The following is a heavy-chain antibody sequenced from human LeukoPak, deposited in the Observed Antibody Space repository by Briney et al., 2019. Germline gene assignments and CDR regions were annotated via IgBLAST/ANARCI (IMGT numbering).Heavy chain of an antibody. J-gene: IGHJ4*02. CDR2: ISSHGGST. Sequence: PGGSLRLSCAASGFTFSSCAMHWVRQAPGKGLEYVSAISSHGGSTYYANSVKGRFTISRDNSKNTVYLQMGSLRAEDMAVYYCARAADVLVAAALNSHFDYWGQGTLVTVSS. D-gene: IGHD2-2*01. CDR3: ARAADVLVAAALNSHFDY. CDR1: GFTFSSCA. V-gene: IGHV3-64*01.